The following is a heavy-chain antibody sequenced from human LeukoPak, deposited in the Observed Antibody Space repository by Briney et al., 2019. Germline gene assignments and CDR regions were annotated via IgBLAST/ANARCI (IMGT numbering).Heavy chain of an antibody. D-gene: IGHD4-17*01. CDR2: IIPIFGTA. CDR1: GGTFSSYA. CDR3: ARKDGDYSYYYYYGMDV. J-gene: IGHJ6*02. Sequence: SVKVSCKASGGTFSSYAISWVRQAPGQGLEWMGGIIPIFGTANYAQKFQGRVTITTDESTSTAYMELSSLRSEDTAVYYCARKDGDYSYYYYYGMDVWGQGTTVTVSS. V-gene: IGHV1-69*05.